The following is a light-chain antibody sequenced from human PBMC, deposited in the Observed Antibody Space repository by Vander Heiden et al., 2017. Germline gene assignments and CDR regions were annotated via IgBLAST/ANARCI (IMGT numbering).Light chain of an antibody. CDR3: QQRSNWLWT. V-gene: IGKV3-11*01. CDR2: DAS. J-gene: IGKJ1*01. Sequence: EIVLTQSPATLSLSPGERATLSCRASQSVSSYLAWYQQKPGQAPRLLIYDASNRATGIPARFSGSWSGTDFPITISSLEPEDFAVYYCQQRSNWLWTFGQGTKVEIK. CDR1: QSVSSY.